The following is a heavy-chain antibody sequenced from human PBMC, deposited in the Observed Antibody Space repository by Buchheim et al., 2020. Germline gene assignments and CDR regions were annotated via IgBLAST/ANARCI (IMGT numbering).Heavy chain of an antibody. Sequence: QVQLQQWGAGLLKPSETLSLTCAVYGGSFSGYYWSWIRQPPGKGLEWIGEINHSGSTNYNPSLKSRVTISVDTSKNQVYLKLSSVTAADTAVYYCARVRPPTVYYGMDVWGQGIT. CDR1: GGSFSGYY. CDR2: INHSGST. V-gene: IGHV4-34*01. D-gene: IGHD3-16*01. CDR3: ARVRPPTVYYGMDV. J-gene: IGHJ6*02.